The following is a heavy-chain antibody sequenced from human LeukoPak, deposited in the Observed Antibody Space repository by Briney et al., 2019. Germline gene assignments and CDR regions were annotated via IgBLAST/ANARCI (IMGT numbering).Heavy chain of an antibody. V-gene: IGHV3-23*01. CDR2: ISGSAGST. Sequence: GGSLRLSCAASGSTFSSYAVSWVRQAPGKGLEWVSAISGSAGSTYYADSVKGRFTISRDNSKNTLYLQMNSLRAEDTAVYYCAKFGAALPQKRLGTNTFDYWGQGTLVTVSS. CDR3: AKFGAALPQKRLGTNTFDY. CDR1: GSTFSSYA. J-gene: IGHJ4*02. D-gene: IGHD6-6*01.